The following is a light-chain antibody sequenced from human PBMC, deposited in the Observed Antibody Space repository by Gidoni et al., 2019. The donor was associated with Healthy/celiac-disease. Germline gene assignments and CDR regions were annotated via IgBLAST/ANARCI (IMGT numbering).Light chain of an antibody. CDR2: NNS. CDR1: YSRVGTNT. V-gene: IGLV1-44*01. Sequence: QAVLTQPPPVSGTPGQRVTISCSWTYSRVGTNTVNWYQQFPGAAPRLLILNNSQRPSGVPDRFSGSKSGTSASLAISGLQSEDAADYFCASWEDTLNGPVFGGGTKVTVL. CDR3: ASWEDTLNGPV. J-gene: IGLJ3*02.